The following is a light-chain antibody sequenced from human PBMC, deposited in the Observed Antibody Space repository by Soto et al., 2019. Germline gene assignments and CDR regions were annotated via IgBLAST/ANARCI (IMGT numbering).Light chain of an antibody. CDR2: DVS. V-gene: IGLV2-14*01. Sequence: LAQPASVSGSPGQSITISCTGTSSDVGGYNYVSWYQQHPGKAPKLMIYDVSNRPSGVSNRFSGSKSGNTASLTISGLQAEDEADYYCSSYTSSSTLVFGTGTKVTVL. CDR3: SSYTSSSTLV. CDR1: SSDVGGYNY. J-gene: IGLJ1*01.